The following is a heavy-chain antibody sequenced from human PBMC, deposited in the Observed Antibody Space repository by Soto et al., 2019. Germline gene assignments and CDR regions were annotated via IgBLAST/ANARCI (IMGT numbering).Heavy chain of an antibody. Sequence: QVQLHQSGPGLVRPSEALTLTGDVTGASITDNYWSWIRQSPGKGPEWIGYVHYSGLANYNPSLKRRVTTEMATSKNRLFLTGASVTTEYTAVSYCARALDYDFWGGRNWFDPWGQGILVTVSS. CDR3: ARALDYDFWGGRNWFDP. V-gene: IGHV4-59*01. J-gene: IGHJ5*02. CDR1: GASITDNY. D-gene: IGHD3-3*01. CDR2: VHYSGLA.